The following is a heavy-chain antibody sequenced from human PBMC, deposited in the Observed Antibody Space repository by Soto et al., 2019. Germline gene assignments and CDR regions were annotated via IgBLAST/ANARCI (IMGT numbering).Heavy chain of an antibody. CDR2: SSYDGSNK. CDR3: ARDLSSGWGKNWLDP. J-gene: IGHJ5*02. CDR1: GFIFSSYA. D-gene: IGHD6-19*01. V-gene: IGHV3-30*14. Sequence: QVQLVESGGGVVQPGRSLRLSCTASGFIFSSYAMHWVRQAPGKGLEWVAVSSYDGSNKFYADSVKGRFTISRDNSKNTLYLPMDSVRPEDTAIYSCARDLSSGWGKNWLDPWGQGTLVTVSS.